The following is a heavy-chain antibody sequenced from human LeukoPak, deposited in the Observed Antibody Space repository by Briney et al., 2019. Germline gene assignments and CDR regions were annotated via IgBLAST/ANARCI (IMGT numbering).Heavy chain of an antibody. CDR1: GYTFTGYY. CDR2: INPSGGST. CDR3: ARGGDSSGYPRGGYFDY. D-gene: IGHD3-22*01. Sequence: VASVKVSCKASGYTFTGYYMHWVRQAPGQGLEWMGIINPSGGSTSYAQKFQGRVTMTRDMSTSTVYMELSSLRSEDTAVYYCARGGDSSGYPRGGYFDYWGQGTLVTVSS. J-gene: IGHJ4*02. V-gene: IGHV1-46*01.